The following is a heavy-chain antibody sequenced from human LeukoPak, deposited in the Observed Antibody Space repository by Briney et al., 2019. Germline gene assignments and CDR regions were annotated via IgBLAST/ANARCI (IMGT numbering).Heavy chain of an antibody. V-gene: IGHV4-34*01. CDR2: INHSGST. Sequence: SETLSLTCAVYGGSFSGYYWSWIRQPPGKVLEWIGEINHSGSTNYNPSLKSRVTISVDTSKNQFSLKLSSVTAADTAVYYCARRHKMATILHYAFDIWGQGTMVTVSS. D-gene: IGHD5-24*01. CDR3: ARRHKMATILHYAFDI. CDR1: GGSFSGYY. J-gene: IGHJ3*02.